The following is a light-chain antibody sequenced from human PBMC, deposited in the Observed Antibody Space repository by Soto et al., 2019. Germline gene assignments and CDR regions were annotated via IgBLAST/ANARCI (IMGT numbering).Light chain of an antibody. CDR1: QSVLNRANNKDY. CDR2: GAS. V-gene: IGKV4-1*01. CDR3: QQYYSSSIT. Sequence: DVVMTQSPDSLTVSLGERATIDGRSSQSVLNRANNKDYLDWYQQKPGQSPNLLIYGASSRESWVPDRFSGSGSATDCTLTITCLQAEDVAVYYCQQYYSSSITLGQGTLLEIK. J-gene: IGKJ5*01.